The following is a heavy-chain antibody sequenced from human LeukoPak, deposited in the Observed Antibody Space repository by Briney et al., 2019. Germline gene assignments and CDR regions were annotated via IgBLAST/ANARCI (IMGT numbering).Heavy chain of an antibody. Sequence: GASVKVSCKASGGTFSSYAISWVRQAPGQGLEWMGGIIPIFGTANYAQKFQDRVTITADKSTSTAYMELSSLRSEDTAVYYCARDLHAVAGYYYGMDVWGKGTTVTVSS. CDR2: IIPIFGTA. CDR3: ARDLHAVAGYYYGMDV. CDR1: GGTFSSYA. D-gene: IGHD6-19*01. J-gene: IGHJ6*04. V-gene: IGHV1-69*06.